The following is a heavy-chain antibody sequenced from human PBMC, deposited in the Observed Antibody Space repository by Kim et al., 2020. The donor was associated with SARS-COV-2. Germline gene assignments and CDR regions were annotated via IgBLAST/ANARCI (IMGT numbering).Heavy chain of an antibody. D-gene: IGHD1-26*01. V-gene: IGHV4-34*01. J-gene: IGHJ4*02. Sequence: NYHPSLKSRVTISVDTSKNQFSLKLSSVTAADTAVYYCARENIVGANFDYWGQGTLVTVSS. CDR3: ARENIVGANFDY.